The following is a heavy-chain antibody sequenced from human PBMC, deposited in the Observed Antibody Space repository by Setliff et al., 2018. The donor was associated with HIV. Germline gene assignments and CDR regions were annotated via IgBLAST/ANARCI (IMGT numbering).Heavy chain of an antibody. V-gene: IGHV5-51*01. CDR3: ARLSVVTATRIYYFDY. CDR1: GYSFTNYW. CDR2: IYPGDSDT. Sequence: SLKISCKGSGYSFTNYWIGWVRQMPGKGLEWVGIIYPGDSDTRYSPSFQGQVTISADKSISTAYLQWSSLKASDTAMYYCARLSVVTATRIYYFDYWGQGTLVTVSS. D-gene: IGHD2-21*02. J-gene: IGHJ4*02.